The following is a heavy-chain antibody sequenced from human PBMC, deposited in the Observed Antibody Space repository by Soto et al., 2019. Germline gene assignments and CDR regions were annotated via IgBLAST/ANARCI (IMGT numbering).Heavy chain of an antibody. CDR2: IWYDGSNK. Sequence: GGSLRLSCAASGFTFSSYGMHWVRQAPGKGLEWVALIWYDGSNKYYADSVKGRFTISRDNSKNTLYLQMNSLSPEDTAVYYCARRVNYFDYWGQGTLVTVSS. CDR3: ARRVNYFDY. J-gene: IGHJ4*02. V-gene: IGHV3-33*01. CDR1: GFTFSSYG.